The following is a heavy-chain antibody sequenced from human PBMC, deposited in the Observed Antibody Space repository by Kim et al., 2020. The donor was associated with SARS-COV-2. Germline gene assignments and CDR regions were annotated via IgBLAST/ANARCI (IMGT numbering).Heavy chain of an antibody. Sequence: GGSLRLSCAASGFPFNIFAMHWVRQAPGKGLEWVSFISRDTIATYYADSVKGRFIVSRDDSTNMFYLQLNNLRAEDSAVYYCARDSYRYDSWGRGTLVTVSS. J-gene: IGHJ4*02. CDR1: GFPFNIFA. CDR3: ARDSYRYDS. CDR2: ISRDTIAT. V-gene: IGHV3-30*03. D-gene: IGHD5-18*01.